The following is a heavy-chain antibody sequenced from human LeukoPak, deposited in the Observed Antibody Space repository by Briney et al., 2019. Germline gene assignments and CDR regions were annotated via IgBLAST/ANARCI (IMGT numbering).Heavy chain of an antibody. CDR3: AEDGPLLWFGPTDA. V-gene: IGHV3-23*01. CDR2: VSSTGSGT. D-gene: IGHD3-10*01. J-gene: IGHJ5*02. Sequence: PGGSLRLSCVASGLTFSTYGMSWVRQAPGKGLEWVAAVSSTGSGTYYPDSLKGRFIISRDNSQNTVFLQMNSLRPEDTAFYFCAEDGPLLWFGPTDAWGQGILVTVSS. CDR1: GLTFSTYG.